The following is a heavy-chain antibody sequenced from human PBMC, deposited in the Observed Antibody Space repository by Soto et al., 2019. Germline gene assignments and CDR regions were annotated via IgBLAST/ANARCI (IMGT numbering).Heavy chain of an antibody. J-gene: IGHJ4*02. CDR1: GYSFPNYW. Sequence: PGESLKISCEGSGYSFPNYWIAWVRQMPGKGLEWMGIIFPGNSDTRYSPSFQGQVTFSADKSISTAFLQWSSLRASDTAIYYCARQYVSVPTIPLLSYDYWGQGTLVTVSS. CDR3: ARQYVSVPTIPLLSYDY. D-gene: IGHD4-17*01. V-gene: IGHV5-51*01. CDR2: IFPGNSDT.